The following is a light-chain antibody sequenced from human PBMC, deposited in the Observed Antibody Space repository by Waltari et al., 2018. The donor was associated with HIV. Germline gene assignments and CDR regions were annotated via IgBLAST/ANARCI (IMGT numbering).Light chain of an antibody. CDR2: EVT. CDR1: HRDVGGYDY. CDR3: NSYTSSSTPYV. Sequence: QSALTQPASVSGSPGQSITIPCTGTHRDVGGYDYVCWFQQHPGKAPKLMIYEVTKRPSGVSDRFSGSKSGNTASLTISGLQAEDEADYYCNSYTSSSTPYVFGTGTKVTVL. J-gene: IGLJ1*01. V-gene: IGLV2-14*01.